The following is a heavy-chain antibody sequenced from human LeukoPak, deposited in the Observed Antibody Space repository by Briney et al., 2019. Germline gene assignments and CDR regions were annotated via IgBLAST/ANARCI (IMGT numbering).Heavy chain of an antibody. V-gene: IGHV3-23*01. D-gene: IGHD2-21*01. Sequence: AGGSLRLSCVASGFSFGNYAMSWVRQAPGKGLQWVSQISGTGGATWYAGFARDRFTISRDGSKKTLYLQMSGLRVEDTAMYYCVKDPRDTYGTNWFVSWGQGTLLIVSS. CDR1: GFSFGNYA. CDR3: VKDPRDTYGTNWFVS. CDR2: ISGTGGAT. J-gene: IGHJ5*01.